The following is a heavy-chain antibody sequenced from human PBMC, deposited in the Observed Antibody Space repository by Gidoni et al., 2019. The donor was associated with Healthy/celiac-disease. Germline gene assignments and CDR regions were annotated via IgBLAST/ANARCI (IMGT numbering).Heavy chain of an antibody. J-gene: IGHJ5*02. CDR3: ARDAVTMVRGGLNP. CDR2: IYTSGST. V-gene: IGHV4-61*02. CDR1: GGSISSGSYY. Sequence: QVQLQESGPGLVKPSQTLSLTCTVSGGSISSGSYYWSWIRQPAGKGLEWIGRIYTSGSTNYNPSLKSRVTISVDTSKNQFSLKLSSVTAADTAVYYCARDAVTMVRGGLNPWGQGTLVTVSS. D-gene: IGHD3-10*01.